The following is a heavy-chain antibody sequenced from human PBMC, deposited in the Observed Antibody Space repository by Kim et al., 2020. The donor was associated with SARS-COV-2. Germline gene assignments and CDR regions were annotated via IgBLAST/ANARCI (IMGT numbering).Heavy chain of an antibody. CDR3: TRVMLIDNSGDRDVDQ. D-gene: IGHD2-15*01. CDR1: GFTFSSYW. CDR2: IKQDESEK. J-gene: IGHJ4*02. Sequence: GGSLRLSCAVSGFTFSSYWMSWVRQAPGKGLEWVANIKQDESEKNYVDSVKGRFTISRDNSKNSLYLQMNSLRAEDTAVYYCTRVMLIDNSGDRDVDQRGQRTLLTL. V-gene: IGHV3-7*01.